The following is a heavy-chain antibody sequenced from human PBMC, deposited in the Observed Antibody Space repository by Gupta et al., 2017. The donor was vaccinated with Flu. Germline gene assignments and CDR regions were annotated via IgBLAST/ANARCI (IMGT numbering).Heavy chain of an antibody. V-gene: IGHV3-30*18. CDR2: ISYDGSNK. CDR3: AKEDIVVVPAGSTNYYYYYMDV. Sequence: RQAAGKGLEWVAVISYDGSNKYYADSVKGRFTISRDNSKNTLYLQMNSLRAEDTAVYYCAKEDIVVVPAGSTNYYYYYMDVWGKGTTVTVSS. D-gene: IGHD2-2*01. J-gene: IGHJ6*03.